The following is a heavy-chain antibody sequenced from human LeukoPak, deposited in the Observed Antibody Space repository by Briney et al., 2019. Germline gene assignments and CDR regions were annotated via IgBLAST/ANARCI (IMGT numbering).Heavy chain of an antibody. V-gene: IGHV4-61*02. Sequence: SQTLSLTCTVSGGSISSGACYWSWIRQPAGKGLEWIGRILTNGSTNYNPSLKSRVTISLDTSNNQFSLKLTSVTVADTALYYCAGGASRLNWIDPWGQGILVTVSS. CDR3: AGGASRLNWIDP. J-gene: IGHJ5*02. CDR2: ILTNGST. CDR1: GGSISSGACY.